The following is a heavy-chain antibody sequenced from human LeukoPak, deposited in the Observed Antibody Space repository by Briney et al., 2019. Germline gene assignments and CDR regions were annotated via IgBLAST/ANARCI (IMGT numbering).Heavy chain of an antibody. CDR1: GGSFSGYY. Sequence: SETLSLTCAVYGGSFSGYYWSWIRQPPGKGLEWIGEINHSGSTNYNPSLKSRVTISVDTSKSQFSLKLSSVTAADTAVYYCARDRDLVGATKWYFDLWGRGTLVTVSS. CDR2: INHSGST. V-gene: IGHV4-34*01. D-gene: IGHD1-26*01. J-gene: IGHJ2*01. CDR3: ARDRDLVGATKWYFDL.